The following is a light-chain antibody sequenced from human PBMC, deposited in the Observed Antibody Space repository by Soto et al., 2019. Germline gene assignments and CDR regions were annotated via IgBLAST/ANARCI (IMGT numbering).Light chain of an antibody. CDR2: AAS. CDR3: QQLNSYPRT. V-gene: IGKV1-9*01. Sequence: DIQLTQSPSFLSASVGDRVTITCRASQGISSYLAWYQQKPGKAPKLLIYAASILQSGVPSRFSGSGSGTEFTLTISSLQPEDFATYYCQQLNSYPRTFGRGTALEIK. J-gene: IGKJ1*01. CDR1: QGISSY.